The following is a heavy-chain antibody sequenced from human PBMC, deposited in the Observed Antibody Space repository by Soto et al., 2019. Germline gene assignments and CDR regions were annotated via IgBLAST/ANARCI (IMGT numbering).Heavy chain of an antibody. V-gene: IGHV3-33*06. D-gene: IGHD4-17*01. CDR2: IWYDGSNK. J-gene: IGHJ6*02. CDR1: GFTFSSYG. Sequence: GGSLRLSCAASGFTFSSYGMHWVRQAPGKGLEWVAVIWYDGSNKYYADSVKGRFTISRDNSKSTLYLQMNSLRAEDTALYYCAKDSTVTTSLYSYYYGLDVWGQGTTVTVSS. CDR3: AKDSTVTTSLYSYYYGLDV.